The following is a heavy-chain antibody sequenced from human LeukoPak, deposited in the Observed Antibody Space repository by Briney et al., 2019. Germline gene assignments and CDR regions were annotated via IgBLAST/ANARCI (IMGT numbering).Heavy chain of an antibody. V-gene: IGHV3-23*01. CDR2: ISGSGGST. CDR1: GFTFSSYA. J-gene: IGHJ3*02. CDR3: AKDGDTAMVTMAFDI. D-gene: IGHD5-18*01. Sequence: PGGSLRLSCAASGFTFSSYAMSWVRQAPGKGPEWVSAISGSGGSTYYADSVKGRFTISRGNSKNTLYLQMNSLRAEDTAVYYCAKDGDTAMVTMAFDIWGQGTMVTVSS.